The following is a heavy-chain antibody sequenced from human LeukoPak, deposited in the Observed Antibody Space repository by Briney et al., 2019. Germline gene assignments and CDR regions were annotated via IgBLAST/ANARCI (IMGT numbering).Heavy chain of an antibody. D-gene: IGHD6-19*01. CDR3: ARGRQWLVLRGGFDY. V-gene: IGHV4-38-2*02. Sequence: SETLSLTCTVSGYSISSGYYWGWIRQPPGKGLEWIGEINHSGSTNYNPSLKSRVTISVDTSKNQFSLKLSSVTAADTAVYYCARGRQWLVLRGGFDYWGQGTLVTVSS. CDR2: INHSGST. J-gene: IGHJ4*02. CDR1: GYSISSGYY.